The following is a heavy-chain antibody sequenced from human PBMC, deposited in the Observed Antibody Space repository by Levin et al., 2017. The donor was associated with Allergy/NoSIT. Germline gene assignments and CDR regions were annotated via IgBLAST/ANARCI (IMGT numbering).Heavy chain of an antibody. Sequence: GGSLRLSCAASGFTFSSYSMNWVRQAPGKGLEWISFITSRSRTIYYADSVKGRFIISRDDAKNSLFLHMNSLSDDDTAVYYCARAPQGTNMVRGVIVSYPGYFDYWGQGALVTVSS. J-gene: IGHJ4*02. CDR2: ITSRSRTI. V-gene: IGHV3-48*02. CDR1: GFTFSSYS. CDR3: ARAPQGTNMVRGVIVSYPGYFDY. D-gene: IGHD3-10*01.